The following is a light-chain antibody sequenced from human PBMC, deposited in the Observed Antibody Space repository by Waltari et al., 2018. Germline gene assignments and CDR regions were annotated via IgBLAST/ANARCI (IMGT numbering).Light chain of an antibody. V-gene: IGKV2-28*01. Sequence: IVMTQSPLSLPVTPGESASLSSRSSQSLQHSNGGKYVNWDVQKPQQSPQLLISLGSHRASGVPDRFSGSGSGTDFTLKISRVEAEDVGVYYCMQGLQTPITFGQGTRLEIK. CDR2: LGS. CDR3: MQGLQTPIT. J-gene: IGKJ5*01. CDR1: QSLQHSNGGKY.